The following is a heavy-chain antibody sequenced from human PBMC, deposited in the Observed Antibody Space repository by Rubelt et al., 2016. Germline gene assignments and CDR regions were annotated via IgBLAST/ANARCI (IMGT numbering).Heavy chain of an antibody. CDR3: ATMIANDAFDI. J-gene: IGHJ3*02. V-gene: IGHV1-8*01. Sequence: HVQLVQSGAEVKKPGASVKVSCKASGYTFTSYDINWVRQATGQGLEWMGWMNPNSGNTGYAQKFQGRVTMTEDTSTDTAYMELSSLRSEDTAVYYCATMIANDAFDIWGQGTMVTVSS. CDR2: MNPNSGNT. D-gene: IGHD3-22*01. CDR1: GYTFTSYD.